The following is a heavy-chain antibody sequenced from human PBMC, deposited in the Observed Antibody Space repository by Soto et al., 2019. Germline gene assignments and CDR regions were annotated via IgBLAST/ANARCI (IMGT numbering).Heavy chain of an antibody. J-gene: IGHJ6*03. V-gene: IGHV4-34*01. D-gene: IGHD5-12*01. CDR2: INHSGST. CDR1: GGSFSGYY. Sequence: QVQLQQWGAGLLKPSETLSLTCAVYGGSFSGYYWSWIRQPPGKGLEWIGEINHSGSTNYNPSLKSRVTISVDTSKNQFSLKLSSVTAADTAVYYCARGSRWLRLRHYYYYMDVWGKGTTVTVSS. CDR3: ARGSRWLRLRHYYYYMDV.